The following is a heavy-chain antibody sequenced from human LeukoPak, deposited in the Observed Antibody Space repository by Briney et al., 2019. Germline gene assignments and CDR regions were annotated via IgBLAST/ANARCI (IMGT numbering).Heavy chain of an antibody. CDR2: ISAYDGNT. D-gene: IGHD3-10*01. V-gene: IGHV1-18*04. CDR3: ARDGGFAAYEPDY. Sequence: VASVKVSCKASGYTFTGYYMHWVRQAPGQGLEWMGWISAYDGNTNYAQKFQGRVTMTTDTSTSTAHMELRSLRYDDTAVYYCARDGGFAAYEPDYWGQGTLVTVSS. CDR1: GYTFTGYY. J-gene: IGHJ4*02.